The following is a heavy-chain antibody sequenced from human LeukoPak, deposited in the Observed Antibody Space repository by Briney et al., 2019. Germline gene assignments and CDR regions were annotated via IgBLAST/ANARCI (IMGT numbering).Heavy chain of an antibody. Sequence: GGSLRLSCAASGFTFSSYAMSWVRQAPGKGLEWVAVISYDGSNKYYADSVKGRFTISRDNSKNTLYLQMNSLRAEDTAVYYCARVLRFLEWCFDYWGQGTLVTVSS. CDR1: GFTFSSYA. CDR3: ARVLRFLEWCFDY. V-gene: IGHV3-30-3*01. CDR2: ISYDGSNK. J-gene: IGHJ4*02. D-gene: IGHD3-3*01.